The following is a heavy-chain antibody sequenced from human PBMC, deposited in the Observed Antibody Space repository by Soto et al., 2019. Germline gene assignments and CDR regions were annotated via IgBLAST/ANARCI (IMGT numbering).Heavy chain of an antibody. J-gene: IGHJ4*02. V-gene: IGHV4-30-4*01. CDR3: ARAIRGYDYVWVD. D-gene: IGHD3-16*01. CDR1: GGSISSGDYY. CDR2: IYYSGST. Sequence: QVQLQESGPGLVKPSQTLSLTCTVSGGSISSGDYYWSWIRQPPGKGLEWIGYIYYSGSTYYNPSLKCRVNISVDTSKNQFSLKLSSVTAADTAVYYCARAIRGYDYVWVDWGQGTLVTVSS.